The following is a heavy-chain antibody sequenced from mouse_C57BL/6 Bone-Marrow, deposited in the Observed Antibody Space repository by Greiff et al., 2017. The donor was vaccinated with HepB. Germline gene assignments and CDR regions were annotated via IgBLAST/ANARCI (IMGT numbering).Heavy chain of an antibody. D-gene: IGHD2-4*01. J-gene: IGHJ4*01. Sequence: QVQLQQSGPGLVQPSQSLSITCTVSGFSLTSYGVHWVRQSPGKGLEWLGVIWRGGSTDYNAAFMSRLSITKDNSKSQVFFKMNSLQADDTAIYYCAKREGLRRYYAMDYWGQGTSVTVSS. CDR2: IWRGGST. V-gene: IGHV2-5*01. CDR3: AKREGLRRYYAMDY. CDR1: GFSLTSYG.